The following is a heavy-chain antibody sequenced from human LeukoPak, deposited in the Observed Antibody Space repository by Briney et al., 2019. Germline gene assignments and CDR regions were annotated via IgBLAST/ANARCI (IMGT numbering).Heavy chain of an antibody. CDR1: GGSISSGSYY. J-gene: IGHJ5*02. CDR3: AGDVHPQDEPLYGNWFDP. D-gene: IGHD2-2*02. Sequence: SQTLSLTCTVSGGSISSGSYYWNWIRQPAGKGLEWIGRIYPGGGTNYNPSLKSRVTMSVDKSKSQLSLKLTSVTAADTAVYHCAGDVHPQDEPLYGNWFDPWGQGTLVTVS. V-gene: IGHV4-61*02. CDR2: IYPGGGT.